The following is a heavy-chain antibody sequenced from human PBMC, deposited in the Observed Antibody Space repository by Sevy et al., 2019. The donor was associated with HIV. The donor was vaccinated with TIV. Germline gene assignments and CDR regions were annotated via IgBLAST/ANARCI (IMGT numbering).Heavy chain of an antibody. Sequence: GGSLRLSCAASGFTFSDYYMSWIRQAPGKGLEWVSDISSGSTYTKYADSVKGRFTISRDNAKNSLYLQMNNLRVEDTAIYYCARDRRNYAGQYFDYWGQGTLVTVSS. D-gene: IGHD1-7*01. CDR3: ARDRRNYAGQYFDY. J-gene: IGHJ4*02. V-gene: IGHV3-11*06. CDR2: ISSGSTYT. CDR1: GFTFSDYY.